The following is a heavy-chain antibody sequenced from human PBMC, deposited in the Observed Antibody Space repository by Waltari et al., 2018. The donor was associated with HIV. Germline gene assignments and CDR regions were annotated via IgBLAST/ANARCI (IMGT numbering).Heavy chain of an antibody. Sequence: EVLLVESGGGLVQIGGYLRRSCGRSGFILSSQWMTWVRQAPGQGLEWLANIKPDGSETYYVDSVKGRFTISRDNAKNSVYLQMDSLRVEDTALYFCARDTGSQYYYYGMDVWGQGTMVSVS. J-gene: IGHJ6*02. CDR2: IKPDGSET. CDR1: GFILSSQW. V-gene: IGHV3-7*01. D-gene: IGHD3-10*01. CDR3: ARDTGSQYYYYGMDV.